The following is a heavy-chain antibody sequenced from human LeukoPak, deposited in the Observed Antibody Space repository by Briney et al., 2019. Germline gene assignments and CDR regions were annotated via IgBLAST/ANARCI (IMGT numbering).Heavy chain of an antibody. J-gene: IGHJ5*02. CDR1: GGSFSGYY. CDR2: IYHSGST. Sequence: SETLSLTCAVYGGSFSGYYWSWIRQPPGKGLEWIGYIYHSGSTYYDPSLKSRVTISVDRSKNQFSLKLSSVTAADTAVYYCARVGHYWFDPWGQGTLVTVSS. V-gene: IGHV4-30-2*01. CDR3: ARVGHYWFDP.